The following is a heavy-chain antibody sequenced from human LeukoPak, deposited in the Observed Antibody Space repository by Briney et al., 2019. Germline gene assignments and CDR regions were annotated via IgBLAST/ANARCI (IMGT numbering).Heavy chain of an antibody. Sequence: ASVKVSCKASGYTFTGYYMHWVRPAPGQGLGWMGWINPNSGGTNYAQKFQGRVTMTRDTSISTAYMELSRLRSDDTAVYYCARDGVGYYDSSGYYYFQHWGQGTLVTVSS. D-gene: IGHD3-22*01. J-gene: IGHJ1*01. V-gene: IGHV1-2*02. CDR2: INPNSGGT. CDR3: ARDGVGYYDSSGYYYFQH. CDR1: GYTFTGYY.